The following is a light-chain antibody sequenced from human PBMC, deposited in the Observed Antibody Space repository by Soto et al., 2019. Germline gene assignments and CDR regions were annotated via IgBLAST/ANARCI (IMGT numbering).Light chain of an antibody. CDR3: QQYGSSPRT. CDR2: GSS. Sequence: ESVLTQSPGTLSVSPGERATRCCRASQSVSSTYLSWYQHKPGQAPRLLIYGSSMRAIGIPDKFGGSGFGTDFTLTISRLEPEDFAMYYCQQYGSSPRTFGQGTKVDIK. V-gene: IGKV3-20*01. J-gene: IGKJ1*01. CDR1: QSVSSTY.